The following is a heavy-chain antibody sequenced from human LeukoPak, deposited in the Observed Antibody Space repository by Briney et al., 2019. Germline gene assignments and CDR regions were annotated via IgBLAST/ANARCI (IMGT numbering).Heavy chain of an antibody. J-gene: IGHJ1*01. V-gene: IGHV3-7*01. D-gene: IGHD3-10*01. CDR1: GFTFSSNW. CDR3: ATYSARNAREFQS. CDR2: IKTDASEK. Sequence: GGSLRLSCAASGFTFSSNWMHWVRQAPGKGLVWVANIKTDASEKYYADSVKGRFTISRDNAKMSLYLQMNSLRVEDTAVYYCATYSARNAREFQSWGQGTLVTVSS.